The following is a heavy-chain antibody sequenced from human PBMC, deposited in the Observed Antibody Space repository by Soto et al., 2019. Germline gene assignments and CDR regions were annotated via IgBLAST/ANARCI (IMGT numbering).Heavy chain of an antibody. Sequence: PGGSLRLSCAASGFSFSSDWMHWVRQAPGKGLEWVSRIDTDGSGTTYADSVKGRFTISRDNAKNMVYLQMNSLRAEDTAVYFCVSDRPGHQDYFDYWGLGNMVTVSS. CDR1: GFSFSSDW. CDR2: IDTDGSGT. D-gene: IGHD6-6*01. V-gene: IGHV3-74*01. J-gene: IGHJ4*02. CDR3: VSDRPGHQDYFDY.